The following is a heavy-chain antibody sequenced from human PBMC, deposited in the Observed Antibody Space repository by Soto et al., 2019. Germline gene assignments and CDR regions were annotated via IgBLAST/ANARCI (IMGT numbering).Heavy chain of an antibody. CDR2: IKHDGSET. D-gene: IGHD2-15*01. CDR3: ARLPCSPDRRYSFEW. Sequence: PWGSLLLSCAASVFTFSCYWMTWVRQVPGKGLDWVANIKHDGSETYYVDSVSGRFTVSRDNARNSLHLQMNSLRAEDTAIYYCARLPCSPDRRYSFEWWGQGAMVTVSS. V-gene: IGHV3-7*03. CDR1: VFTFSCYW. J-gene: IGHJ4*02.